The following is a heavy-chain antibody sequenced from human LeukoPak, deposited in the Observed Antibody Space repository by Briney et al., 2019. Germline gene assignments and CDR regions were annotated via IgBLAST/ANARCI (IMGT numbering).Heavy chain of an antibody. Sequence: GGSLRLSCAASGFTFSSYSMNWVRQAPGKGLEWVSSISSSSSYIYYADSVKGRFTISRDNAKNSLYLQMNSLRAEDTAVYYCARVLDTYYDFWSGYYTSHYYYGMDVWGQGTTVTVSS. CDR2: ISSSSSYI. CDR1: GFTFSSYS. D-gene: IGHD3-3*01. CDR3: ARVLDTYYDFWSGYYTSHYYYGMDV. J-gene: IGHJ6*02. V-gene: IGHV3-21*04.